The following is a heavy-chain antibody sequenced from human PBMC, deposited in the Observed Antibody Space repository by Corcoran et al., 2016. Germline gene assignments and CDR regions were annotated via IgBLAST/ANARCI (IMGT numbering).Heavy chain of an antibody. CDR3: ARDSNWNHDY. Sequence: EVQLVESGGGLVQPGGSLRLSCAVSGFTFSRYWMSWVRQAPGKGLEWVANIKPDGREKYYVDSVRARFTIYRDNAKNSLYLQMNSVRAEDTAVYYCARDSNWNHDYCGQGTLVTVSS. CDR2: IKPDGREK. CDR1: GFTFSRYW. J-gene: IGHJ4*02. D-gene: IGHD1-20*01. V-gene: IGHV3-7*01.